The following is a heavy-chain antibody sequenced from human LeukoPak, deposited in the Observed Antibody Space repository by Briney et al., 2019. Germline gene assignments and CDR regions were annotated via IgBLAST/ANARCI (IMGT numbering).Heavy chain of an antibody. Sequence: SETLSLTCTVSGGSISSSSYYWGWIRQPPGKGLEWIGSIYYSGSTYYNPSLKSRVTISVDTSKNQFSLKLSSVTAADTAVYYCARAIGGSYNYFDYWGQGTLVNVSS. CDR3: ARAIGGSYNYFDY. V-gene: IGHV4-39*07. CDR1: GGSISSSSYY. D-gene: IGHD1-26*01. J-gene: IGHJ4*02. CDR2: IYYSGST.